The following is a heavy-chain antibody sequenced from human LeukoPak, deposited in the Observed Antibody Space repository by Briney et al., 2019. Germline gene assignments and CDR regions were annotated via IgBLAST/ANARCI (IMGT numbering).Heavy chain of an antibody. CDR2: IYSGGST. CDR1: GFTVSSNY. J-gene: IGHJ4*02. Sequence: GGSLRLSCAASGFTVSSNYMSWVRQAPGKGLEWVSVIYSGGSTYYADSVKGRFTISRDNAKNSLYLQMNSLRAEDTAVYYCAILIVEAFDYWGQGTLVTVSS. V-gene: IGHV3-53*01. D-gene: IGHD1-26*01. CDR3: AILIVEAFDY.